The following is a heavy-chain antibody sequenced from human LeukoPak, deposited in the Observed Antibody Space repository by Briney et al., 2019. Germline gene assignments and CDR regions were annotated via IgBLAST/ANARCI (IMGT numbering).Heavy chain of an antibody. CDR1: GFTFSSYG. D-gene: IGHD6-13*01. J-gene: IGHJ4*02. CDR2: IWYDGSNK. Sequence: GGTLRLSCAASGFTFSSYGMHWVRQAPGKGLEWVAVIWYDGSNKYYADSVKGRFTISRDNSKNTLYLQMNSLRAEDTAVYYCARDIAISSSWYQGDYWGQGTLVTVSS. CDR3: ARDIAISSSWYQGDY. V-gene: IGHV3-33*01.